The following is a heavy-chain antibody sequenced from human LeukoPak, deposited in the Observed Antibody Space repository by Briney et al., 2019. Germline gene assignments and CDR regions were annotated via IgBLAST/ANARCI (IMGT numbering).Heavy chain of an antibody. V-gene: IGHV5-51*01. J-gene: IGHJ5*02. Sequence: GESLKISCKGSGYSFTSYWIGWVRQMPGKGLEWMGIIYPGDSDTRYSPSFQGQVTISADKSISTAHLQWSSLKASDTAMYYCARCHYYGSGSYYNCWFDPWGQGTLVTVSS. CDR3: ARCHYYGSGSYYNCWFDP. CDR2: IYPGDSDT. CDR1: GYSFTSYW. D-gene: IGHD3-10*01.